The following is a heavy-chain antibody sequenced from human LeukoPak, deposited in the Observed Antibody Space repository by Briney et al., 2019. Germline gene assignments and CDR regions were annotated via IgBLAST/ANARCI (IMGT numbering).Heavy chain of an antibody. CDR3: ARDVRSTSCYDA. V-gene: IGHV3-30*03. Sequence: HPGGSLRLSCAASGFTFSSYGMHWVRQAPGKGLEWVAVISYDGSNKYYADSVKGRFTISRDNAKNSLYLQMNSLRAEDTAVYYCARDVRSTSCYDAWGQGTLVTVSS. CDR1: GFTFSSYG. D-gene: IGHD2-2*01. CDR2: ISYDGSNK. J-gene: IGHJ5*02.